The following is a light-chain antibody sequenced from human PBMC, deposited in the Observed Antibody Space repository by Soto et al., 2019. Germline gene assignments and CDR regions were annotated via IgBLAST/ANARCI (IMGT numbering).Light chain of an antibody. CDR1: QSVSSSY. CDR2: GAS. CDR3: QPYGSSPRT. Sequence: EIVLTQYPGTLSLSPGERDTLSCLASQSVSSSYLAWYQQKPGQAPRLLIYGASSRATGIPDRFSGSGSGTDFTLTISRLEPEDFAVYYCQPYGSSPRTFGQGTQVEIK. V-gene: IGKV3-20*01. J-gene: IGKJ1*01.